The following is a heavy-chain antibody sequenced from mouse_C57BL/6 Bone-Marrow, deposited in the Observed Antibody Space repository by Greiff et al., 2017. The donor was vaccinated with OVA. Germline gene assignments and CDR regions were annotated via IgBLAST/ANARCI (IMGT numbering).Heavy chain of an antibody. Sequence: DVHLVESGGGLVKPGGSLKLSCAASGFTFSSYAMSWVRQTPEKRLEWVATISDGGSYTYYPDNVKGRFTISRDNAKNNLYLQMSHLKSEDTAMYYCARDSSLYYYGSSWFAYWGQGTLVTVSA. J-gene: IGHJ3*01. CDR3: ARDSSLYYYGSSWFAY. CDR2: ISDGGSYT. V-gene: IGHV5-4*01. CDR1: GFTFSSYA. D-gene: IGHD1-1*01.